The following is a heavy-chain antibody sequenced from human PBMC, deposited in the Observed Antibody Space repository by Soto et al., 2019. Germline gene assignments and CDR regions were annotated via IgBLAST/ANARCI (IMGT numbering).Heavy chain of an antibody. J-gene: IGHJ4*02. CDR1: RFTFSSYA. CDR3: AKGGGSYTTSFDY. Sequence: VQLFESGGGLVQPGGSLRLACAASRFTFSSYAMSWVRQAPGQGLEWVSSISGSGGSTYYADSVTGRFTISRGYSTNTLHLQMNSLRAEDTAVDYCAKGGGSYTTSFDYWGQGSMVTVSS. CDR2: ISGSGGST. D-gene: IGHD1-26*01. V-gene: IGHV3-23*01.